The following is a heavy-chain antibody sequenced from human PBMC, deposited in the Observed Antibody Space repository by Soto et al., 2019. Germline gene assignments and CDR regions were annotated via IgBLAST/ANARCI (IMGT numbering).Heavy chain of an antibody. CDR2: IYPGDSDT. Sequence: GRVSKLPRKGLEWMGIIYPGDSDTRYSPSFQGQVTISADKSISTAYLHWSSLKASDTAMYYCAIPLYNNGSDIYPYYFDSGCQGTLV. CDR3: AIPLYNNGSDIYPYYFDS. D-gene: IGHD1-20*01. V-gene: IGHV5-51*01. J-gene: IGHJ4*02.